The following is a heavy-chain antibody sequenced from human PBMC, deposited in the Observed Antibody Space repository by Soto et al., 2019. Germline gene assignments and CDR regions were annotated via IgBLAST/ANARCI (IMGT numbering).Heavy chain of an antibody. V-gene: IGHV3-15*07. D-gene: IGHD3-10*01. CDR3: TPPYYFNNRVI. CDR1: DFTFSNAW. CDR2: IKSKTDGDTT. J-gene: IGHJ3*02. Sequence: GGSLRLSCAASDFTFSNAWMNWVRQAPGKGLEWVGRIKSKTDGDTTDYAAPVKGRFTVSRDDSKNTLYLQMNSLKTEDTAVYYCTPPYYFNNRVIWGRGTMVTVSS.